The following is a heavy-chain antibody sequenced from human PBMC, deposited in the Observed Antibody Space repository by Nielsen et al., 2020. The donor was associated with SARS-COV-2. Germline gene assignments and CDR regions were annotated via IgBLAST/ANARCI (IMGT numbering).Heavy chain of an antibody. D-gene: IGHD6-13*01. J-gene: IGHJ3*02. CDR1: GYTFTGYY. CDR3: ARDQPLSIAAAGTSAFDI. V-gene: IGHV1-2*06. CDR2: INPNSGGT. Sequence: ASVKVSCKASGYTFTGYYMHWARQAPGQGLEWMGRINPNSGGTNYAQKFQGRVTMTRDTSISTAYMELSRLRSDDTAVYYCARDQPLSIAAAGTSAFDIWGQGTMVTVSS.